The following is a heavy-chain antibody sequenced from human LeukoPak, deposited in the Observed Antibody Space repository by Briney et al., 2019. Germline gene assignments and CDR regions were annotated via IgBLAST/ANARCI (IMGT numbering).Heavy chain of an antibody. Sequence: GGSLRLSCEASGFTFSSYEMNWFRQAPGRGLEWVSYVSKSGGTMKNADSVKGRFTVSRDNAKNSLYLQMNSLTAEDTAVYYCATAVIRGRGTMVTVSS. V-gene: IGHV3-48*03. CDR3: ATAVI. J-gene: IGHJ3*02. CDR2: VSKSGGTM. CDR1: GFTFSSYE.